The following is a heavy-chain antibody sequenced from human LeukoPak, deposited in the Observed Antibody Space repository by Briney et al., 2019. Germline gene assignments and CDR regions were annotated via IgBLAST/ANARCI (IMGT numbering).Heavy chain of an antibody. Sequence: GGSLRLSCAASGFTFSSYWMHWVRQAPGKGLVWVSRINTAGSGSSTSYADSVKGRFTISRDNAKNTLYLQMNSLRAEDTAVYYCARVAVPQPRYYFDYWGQGTLVTVSS. J-gene: IGHJ4*02. CDR3: ARVAVPQPRYYFDY. CDR2: INTAGSGSST. CDR1: GFTFSSYW. V-gene: IGHV3-74*01. D-gene: IGHD5-18*01.